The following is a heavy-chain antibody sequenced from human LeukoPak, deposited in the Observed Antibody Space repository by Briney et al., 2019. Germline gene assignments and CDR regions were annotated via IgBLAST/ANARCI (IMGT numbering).Heavy chain of an antibody. Sequence: GASVKVSRKTSGYKFKTSGITWVRQAPGQGLEWMGWISAQTGERHYAEKLQGGVTMTTDTSRSTGYMELKSLTSDDTAVYYCAREVWSRDIGSLFDYWGQGTLVIVSS. D-gene: IGHD1-26*01. CDR1: GYKFKTSG. CDR3: AREVWSRDIGSLFDY. V-gene: IGHV1-18*04. J-gene: IGHJ4*02. CDR2: ISAQTGER.